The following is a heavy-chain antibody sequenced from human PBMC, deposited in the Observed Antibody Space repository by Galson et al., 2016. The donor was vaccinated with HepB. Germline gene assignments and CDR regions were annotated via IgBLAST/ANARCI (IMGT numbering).Heavy chain of an antibody. CDR1: GGSISSSRYS. CDR3: ARYCSSTSCSRYGDILTDYDGPF. Sequence: SETLSLTCTVSGGSISSSRYSWGWIRQPPGKGLEWIGCLYYSGSTYYNSSLKSRVTISVDTSKNQFSLNLSAVTAADTAVYYCARYCSSTSCSRYGDILTDYDGPFWGQGTLVTVSS. CDR2: LYYSGST. V-gene: IGHV4-39*01. J-gene: IGHJ4*02. D-gene: IGHD2-2*01.